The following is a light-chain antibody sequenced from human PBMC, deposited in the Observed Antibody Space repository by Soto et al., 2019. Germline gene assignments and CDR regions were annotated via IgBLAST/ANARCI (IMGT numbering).Light chain of an antibody. Sequence: EIVMTQSPLSLPVTPGEPASISCRSSQSLLHTNGYNYLDWYLQKPGQSPQLLIYLGSNRASGVPERFSGSGSGTDFTLKITRVEAEDVRVYYCLQALQIRTFGQGTKGEIK. CDR3: LQALQIRT. CDR1: QSLLHTNGYNY. J-gene: IGKJ1*01. V-gene: IGKV2-28*01. CDR2: LGS.